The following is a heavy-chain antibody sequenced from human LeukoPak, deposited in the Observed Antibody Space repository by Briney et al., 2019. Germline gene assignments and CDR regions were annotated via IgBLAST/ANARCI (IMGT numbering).Heavy chain of an antibody. CDR1: GGSISSYY. CDR3: ARVDWNWYFDL. D-gene: IGHD3-9*01. CDR2: IYYSGST. J-gene: IGHJ2*01. Sequence: PSETLSLTCTVSGGSISSYYWSWIRQPPGKGLEWIGYIYYSGSTNYNPSLKGRVTISVDTSKNQFSLKLSSVTAADTAVYYCARVDWNWYFDLWGRGTLVTVSS. V-gene: IGHV4-59*01.